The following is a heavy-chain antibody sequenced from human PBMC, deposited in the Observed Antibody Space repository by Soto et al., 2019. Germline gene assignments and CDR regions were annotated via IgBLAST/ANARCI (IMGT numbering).Heavy chain of an antibody. Sequence: EVQLVESGGGLVQPWGSLRLSCAASGFTFTNYWMHWVRQAPGKGLVWVSRINSDGSSTSYADSVKGRFTISRDNAKNTLYLQMNSLRAEDTAVYYCARAVDTAGRYAFDIWGQGTMVTVSS. CDR1: GFTFTNYW. J-gene: IGHJ3*02. CDR3: ARAVDTAGRYAFDI. V-gene: IGHV3-74*01. CDR2: INSDGSST. D-gene: IGHD5-18*01.